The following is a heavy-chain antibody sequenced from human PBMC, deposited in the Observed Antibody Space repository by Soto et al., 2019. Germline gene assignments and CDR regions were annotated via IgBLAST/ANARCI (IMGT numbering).Heavy chain of an antibody. J-gene: IGHJ3*02. CDR1: GFTFSSYW. CDR2: IKQDGSEK. CDR3: ARDLADDGDYWLNDAFDI. D-gene: IGHD4-17*01. V-gene: IGHV3-7*04. Sequence: EVQLVESGGGLVQPGGSLRLSCAASGFTFSSYWMSWVRQAPGKGLEWVANIKQDGSEKYYVDSVKGRFTISRDNAKNSLYLQLNSLRAADTAGYYCARDLADDGDYWLNDAFDIWGQGTMVTVSS.